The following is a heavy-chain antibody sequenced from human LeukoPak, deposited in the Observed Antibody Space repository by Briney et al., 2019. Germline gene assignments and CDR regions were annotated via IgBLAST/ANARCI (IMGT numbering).Heavy chain of an antibody. V-gene: IGHV4-4*07. CDR2: IYTSGST. J-gene: IGHJ3*02. Sequence: SETLSLTCTVSGGSISSYYWSWIRQPAGKGLAWIGRIYTSGSTNYNPSLKSRVTMSVDTSKNQFSLKLSSVTAADTAVYYCARDAPGIAAAGTLKAFDIWGQGTMVTVSS. D-gene: IGHD6-13*01. CDR3: ARDAPGIAAAGTLKAFDI. CDR1: GGSISSYY.